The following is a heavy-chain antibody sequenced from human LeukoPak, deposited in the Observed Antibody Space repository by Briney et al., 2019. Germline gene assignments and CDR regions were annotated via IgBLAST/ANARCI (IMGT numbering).Heavy chain of an antibody. CDR3: ARPRGVGTAAFDI. CDR1: GGSFSGYY. D-gene: IGHD4-23*01. J-gene: IGHJ3*02. V-gene: IGHV4-34*01. CDR2: INHSGST. Sequence: SETLSLTCAVYGGSFSGYYWSWIRQPPGKGLEWIWEINHSGSTNYNPSLKSRVTISVDTSKNQFSLKLSSVTAADTAVYYCARPRGVGTAAFDIWGQGTMVTVSS.